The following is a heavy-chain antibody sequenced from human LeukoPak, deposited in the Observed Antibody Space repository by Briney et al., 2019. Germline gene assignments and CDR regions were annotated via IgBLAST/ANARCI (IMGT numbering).Heavy chain of an antibody. D-gene: IGHD2-2*01. CDR2: IYTSGST. V-gene: IGHV4-4*09. J-gene: IGHJ4*02. CDR3: ARHTSHCSSTSCYWGPIDY. CDR1: GGSISSYY. Sequence: SETLSLTCTVSGGSISSYYWSWIRHPPGKGLEWIGYIYTSGSTNYNPSLKSRVTISVDTSKNQFSLKLSSVTAADTAVYYCARHTSHCSSTSCYWGPIDYWGQGTLVTVSS.